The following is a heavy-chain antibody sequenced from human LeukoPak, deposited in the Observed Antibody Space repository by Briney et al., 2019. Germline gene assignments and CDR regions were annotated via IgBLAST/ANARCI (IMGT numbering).Heavy chain of an antibody. CDR3: ARPLDYGDYL. V-gene: IGHV1-2*02. D-gene: IGHD4-17*01. Sequence: ASVKVSCKASGYSFTDHYLHWVRQAPGQGLEWMGWINPNSGGTNYAQKFQGRVTMTRDTSISTAYMELSRLRSDDTAVYYCARPLDYGDYLWGQGTLVTVSS. CDR2: INPNSGGT. CDR1: GYSFTDHY. J-gene: IGHJ5*02.